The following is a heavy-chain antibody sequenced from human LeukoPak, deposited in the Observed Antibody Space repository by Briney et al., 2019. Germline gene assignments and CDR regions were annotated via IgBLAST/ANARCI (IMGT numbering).Heavy chain of an antibody. Sequence: GASEKVSCRASGYTFNVYYIHWVRQAPGQGREWMGWINPKNGGTKLAQRFQGRVILTRDTSINTAYMELSSLTSDDTAIYFCARDPSHYYYTDVWGKGTTVTVSS. J-gene: IGHJ6*03. V-gene: IGHV1-2*02. CDR3: ARDPSHYYYTDV. CDR1: GYTFNVYY. CDR2: INPKNGGT.